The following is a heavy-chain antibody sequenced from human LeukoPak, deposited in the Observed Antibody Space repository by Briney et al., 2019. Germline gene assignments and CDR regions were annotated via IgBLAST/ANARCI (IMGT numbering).Heavy chain of an antibody. V-gene: IGHV4-59*12. CDR2: IYYSGST. D-gene: IGHD1-26*01. CDR1: GGSISSYY. J-gene: IGHJ5*02. Sequence: PSETLSLTCTVSGGSISSYYWSWIRQPPGKGLEWIGYIYYSGSTNYNPSLKSRVTISVDRSKNQFSLKLSSVTAADTAVYYCAREGGIGNWFDPWGQGTLVTVSS. CDR3: AREGGIGNWFDP.